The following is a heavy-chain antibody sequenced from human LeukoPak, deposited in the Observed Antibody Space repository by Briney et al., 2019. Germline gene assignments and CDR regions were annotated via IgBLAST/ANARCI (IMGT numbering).Heavy chain of an antibody. D-gene: IGHD3-22*01. J-gene: IGHJ3*02. CDR3: AKGASSGPMGI. CDR2: ISWNSGSI. Sequence: PGGSLRLSCAASGFTFDDYAMHWVRQAPGKGLEWVSGISWNSGSIGYADSVKGRFTTSRDNAKNSLYLQMNSLRAEDTALYYCAKGASSGPMGIWGQGTMVTVSS. CDR1: GFTFDDYA. V-gene: IGHV3-9*01.